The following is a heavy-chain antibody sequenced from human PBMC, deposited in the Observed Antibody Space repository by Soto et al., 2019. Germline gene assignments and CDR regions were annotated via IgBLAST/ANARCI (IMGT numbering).Heavy chain of an antibody. D-gene: IGHD6-13*01. CDR2: ISHDGFSQ. CDR3: AKDWGSSGWFNWFDS. J-gene: IGHJ5*01. Sequence: QVQLVESGGGVVQPGMSLRLSCVVSGFTLSNTGVHWVRQAPGKGLEWVAMISHDGFSQHYVDSVRGRFTIYRDNSKNTLYLQMDSLRPEDTSVYYCAKDWGSSGWFNWFDSWGQGTLVIVSS. V-gene: IGHV3-30*18. CDR1: GFTLSNTG.